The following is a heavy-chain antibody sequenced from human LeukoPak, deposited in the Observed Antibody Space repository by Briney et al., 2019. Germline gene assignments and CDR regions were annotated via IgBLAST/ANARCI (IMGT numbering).Heavy chain of an antibody. CDR2: IYYSGST. V-gene: IGHV4-39*01. D-gene: IGHD4-17*01. CDR3: ARADDYGDNFDY. CDR1: GGSISSSSYY. J-gene: IGHJ4*02. Sequence: SETLSLTCTVSGGSISSSSYYWGWLRQPPGKGLEWIGSIYYSGSTYYNPSLKSRVTISVDTSKNQFSLKLSSVTAADTAVYYCARADDYGDNFDYWGQGTLVTVSS.